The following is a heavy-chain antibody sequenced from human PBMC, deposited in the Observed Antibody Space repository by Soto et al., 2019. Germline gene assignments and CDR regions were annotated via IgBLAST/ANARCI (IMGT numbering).Heavy chain of an antibody. CDR3: ARGPRGQLSGMDV. Sequence: SETLSLTCTVTDGSINSYYWSWVRQPAGKGLEWIGRIFSSGTTDYNPSLKRRVTMSIDTSKSQLSLRLRSVTAADTAVYYCARGPRGQLSGMDVWGQGTTVTVSS. CDR2: IFSSGTT. D-gene: IGHD6-13*01. J-gene: IGHJ6*02. CDR1: DGSINSYY. V-gene: IGHV4-4*07.